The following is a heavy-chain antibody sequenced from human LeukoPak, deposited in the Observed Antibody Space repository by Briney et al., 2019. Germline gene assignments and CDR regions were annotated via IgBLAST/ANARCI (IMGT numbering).Heavy chain of an antibody. Sequence: ASVKVSCKASGYTFTSYDINWVRQATGQGLEWMGWMNPNSGNTGYAQKFQGRVTMTRNTSISTAYMELSSLRSEDTAVYYGARTKTTYYDFWSGYSYYYYYMDVWGKGTTVTVSS. CDR3: ARTKTTYYDFWSGYSYYYYYMDV. J-gene: IGHJ6*03. CDR1: GYTFTSYD. D-gene: IGHD3-3*01. V-gene: IGHV1-8*01. CDR2: MNPNSGNT.